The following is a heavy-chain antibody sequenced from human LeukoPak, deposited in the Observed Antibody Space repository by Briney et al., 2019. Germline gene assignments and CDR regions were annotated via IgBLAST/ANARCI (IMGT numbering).Heavy chain of an antibody. J-gene: IGHJ4*02. CDR2: INPSGGST. D-gene: IGHD2-21*01. V-gene: IGHV1-46*01. Sequence: ASVKVSCKASGYTFTSYYMHWVRQAPGQGLEWMGIINPSGGSTSYAQKFQGRVTITADESTSTAYMELSSLRSEDTAVYYCARANSPHWGQGTLVTVSS. CDR1: GYTFTSYY. CDR3: ARANSPH.